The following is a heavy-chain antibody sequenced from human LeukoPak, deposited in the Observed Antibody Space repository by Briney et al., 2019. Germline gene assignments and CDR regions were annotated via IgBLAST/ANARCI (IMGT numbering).Heavy chain of an antibody. CDR3: ARKLGPNYYGSGSYYLFDY. CDR1: GYTFTSYG. Sequence: ASVKVSCKASGYTFTSYGISWVRQAPGQGLEWMGWINTNTGNPTYAQGFTRRFVFSLDTSVSTAYLQISSLKAEDTAVYYCARKLGPNYYGSGSYYLFDYWGQGTLVTVSS. V-gene: IGHV7-4-1*02. CDR2: INTNTGNP. J-gene: IGHJ4*02. D-gene: IGHD3-10*01.